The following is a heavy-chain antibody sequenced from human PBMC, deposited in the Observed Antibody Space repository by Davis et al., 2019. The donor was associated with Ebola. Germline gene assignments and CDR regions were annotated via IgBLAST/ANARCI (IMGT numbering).Heavy chain of an antibody. CDR2: IYYSGST. Sequence: SETLSLTCTVSGGSISSSSYYWGWIRQPPGKGLEWIGSIYYSGSTYYNPSLKSRVTISVDTSKNQFSLKLSSVTAADTAVYYCARHILWTGLLVPADHDAFDIWGQGTMVTVSS. CDR1: GGSISSSSYY. D-gene: IGHD2-2*01. V-gene: IGHV4-39*01. CDR3: ARHILWTGLLVPADHDAFDI. J-gene: IGHJ3*02.